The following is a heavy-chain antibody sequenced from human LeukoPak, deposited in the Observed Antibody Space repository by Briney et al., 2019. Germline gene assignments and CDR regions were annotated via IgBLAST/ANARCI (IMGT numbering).Heavy chain of an antibody. CDR1: RGTFSSYS. CDR2: ISAIFGTA. J-gene: IGHJ4*02. D-gene: IGHD3-22*01. CDR3: AREITMTELRY. V-gene: IGHV1-69*01. Sequence: PSVTVSCKVYRGTFSSYSIGWVRPAPGHGLEWMGGISAIFGTANYAQKFQGRVTITADESTSTAYRELSSLRSEDTAGYYCAREITMTELRYWGQGTLVTVSS.